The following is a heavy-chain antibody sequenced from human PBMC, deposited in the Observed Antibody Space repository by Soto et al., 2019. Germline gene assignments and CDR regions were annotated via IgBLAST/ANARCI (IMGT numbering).Heavy chain of an antibody. CDR2: IKQDGSEK. CDR3: ARSKDYYGSFVFDS. V-gene: IGHV3-7*01. Sequence: XGSLRLSCAASGFTFSSYGMSWVRQAPGKGLEWVANIKQDGSEKYYVDSVKGRFTISRDNAKNSLYLQMKSLRAEDTAVYYCARSKDYYGSFVFDSWGQGTLVTVSS. J-gene: IGHJ5*01. CDR1: GFTFSSYG. D-gene: IGHD3-10*01.